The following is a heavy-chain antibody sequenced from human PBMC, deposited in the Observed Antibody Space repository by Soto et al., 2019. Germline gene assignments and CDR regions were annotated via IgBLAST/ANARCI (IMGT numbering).Heavy chain of an antibody. CDR1: GFTFSNAW. CDR3: TTDLDY. V-gene: IGHV3-15*01. CDR2: IKSKTDGGTT. J-gene: IGHJ4*02. Sequence: GGSLRLSCAASGFTFSNAWMIWVRQAPGKGLEWAGRIKSKTDGGTTDYAAPVKGRFTISRDDSKNTLYLQMNSLKTEDTAVYYCTTDLDYWGQGTLVTVSS.